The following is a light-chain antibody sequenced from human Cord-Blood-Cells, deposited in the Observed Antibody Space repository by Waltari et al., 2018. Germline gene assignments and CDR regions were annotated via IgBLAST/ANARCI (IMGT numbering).Light chain of an antibody. J-gene: IGLJ3*02. CDR3: QTWGTGKWL. Sequence: QLVLTQSPSASASLGASVKLTCTLSSGHSSYAIAWHQQQPEKGPRYLMKLNSDGSHSKGDGIPDRFSGSSAGAERYLTISSLQSEDEADYYCQTWGTGKWLFGGGTKLTVL. CDR1: SGHSSYA. CDR2: LNSDGSH. V-gene: IGLV4-69*01.